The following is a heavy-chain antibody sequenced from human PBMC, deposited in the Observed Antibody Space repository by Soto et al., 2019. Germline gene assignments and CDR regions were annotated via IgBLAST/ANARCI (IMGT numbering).Heavy chain of an antibody. CDR3: ARDGDIVVVPALNWFDP. CDR2: ISAYNGNT. D-gene: IGHD2-2*01. J-gene: IGHJ5*02. Sequence: GASVKVSCKASGYTFTSYGISWVRQAPGQGLEWMGWISAYNGNTNYAQKLQGRVTMTTDTSTSTAYMELRSLRSDDTAVYYCARDGDIVVVPALNWFDPWGQGTLVTV. V-gene: IGHV1-18*04. CDR1: GYTFTSYG.